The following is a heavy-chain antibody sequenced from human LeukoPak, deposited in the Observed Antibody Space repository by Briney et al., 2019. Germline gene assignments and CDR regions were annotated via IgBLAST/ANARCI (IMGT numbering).Heavy chain of an antibody. CDR2: INHSGST. CDR3: ARGDDYVDY. J-gene: IGHJ4*02. V-gene: IGHV4-34*01. CDR1: GGSFSGYY. Sequence: PSETLSLTCAVYGGSFSGYYWSWIRQPPGKGLEWIGEINHSGSTNYNPSLKSRVTISVDTSKNQFSLKLSSVTAADTAVYYCARGDDYVDYWGQGTLVTVSS. D-gene: IGHD3-16*01.